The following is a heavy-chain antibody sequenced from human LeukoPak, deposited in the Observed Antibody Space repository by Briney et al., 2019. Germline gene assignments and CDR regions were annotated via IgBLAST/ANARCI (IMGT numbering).Heavy chain of an antibody. CDR1: GFTFSSYE. J-gene: IGHJ6*04. CDR3: AELGITMIGGV. Sequence: GGSLRLSCAASGFTFSSYEMNWVRQAPGKGLEWVSYISSSGSTIYYADSVKGRFTISRDNAKNSLYLQMNSLRAEVTAVYYCAELGITMIGGVWGKGTTVTISS. D-gene: IGHD3-10*02. CDR2: ISSSGSTI. V-gene: IGHV3-48*03.